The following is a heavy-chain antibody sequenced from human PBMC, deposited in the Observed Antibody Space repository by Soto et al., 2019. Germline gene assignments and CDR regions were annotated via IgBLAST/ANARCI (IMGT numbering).Heavy chain of an antibody. V-gene: IGHV3-30-3*01. CDR3: EREEVQDSGRYHY. Sequence: PGGSLRLSCAASGFTFSSYAMRWVRQAPGKGLEWVAVISYDGSNKYYADSVKGRFTISRDNSKNTLYLQMNSLRAEDTAVYYCEREEVQDSGRYHYWGQGTLVTVSS. J-gene: IGHJ4*02. CDR2: ISYDGSNK. CDR1: GFTFSSYA. D-gene: IGHD1-26*01.